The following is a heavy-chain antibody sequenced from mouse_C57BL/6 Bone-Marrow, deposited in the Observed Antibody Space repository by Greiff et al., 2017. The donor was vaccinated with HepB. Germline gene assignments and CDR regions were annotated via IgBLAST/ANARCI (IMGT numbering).Heavy chain of an antibody. CDR2: IRNKANGYTT. V-gene: IGHV7-3*01. CDR3: ARSPLYYGSSYGYFDV. J-gene: IGHJ1*03. CDR1: GFTFTDYY. D-gene: IGHD1-1*01. Sequence: EVHLVESGGGLVQPGGSLSLSCAASGFTFTDYYMSWVRQPPGKALEWLGFIRNKANGYTTEYSASVKGRFTISRDNSQSILYLQMNALRAEDSATYYCARSPLYYGSSYGYFDVWGTGTTVTVSS.